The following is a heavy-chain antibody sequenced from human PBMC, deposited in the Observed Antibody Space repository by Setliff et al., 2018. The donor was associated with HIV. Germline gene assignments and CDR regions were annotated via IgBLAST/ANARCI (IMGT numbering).Heavy chain of an antibody. V-gene: IGHV3-48*03. J-gene: IGHJ6*02. D-gene: IGHD3-10*01. CDR1: GFTFSSYE. CDR2: ISSSGSTI. CDR3: ASTGLLLPRFGASYYYYGMDV. Sequence: GGSLRLSCAASGFTFSSYEMNWVRQAPGKGLEWVSYISSSGSTIYYADSVKGRFTIARDNAKNSLYLQMNSLRAEDTAVYFCASTGLLLPRFGASYYYYGMDVWGQGTTVTVSS.